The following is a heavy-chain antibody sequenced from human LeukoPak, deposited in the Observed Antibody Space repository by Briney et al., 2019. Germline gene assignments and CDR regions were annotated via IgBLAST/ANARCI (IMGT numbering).Heavy chain of an antibody. V-gene: IGHV4-39*01. D-gene: IGHD1-26*01. CDR3: ARLYRPPRIVGDTYYFDY. Sequence: SETLSLTCTVSGGSISSSSYYWGWIRQPPGKGLEWIGSIYYSGSTYDNPSLKSRVTISVDTSKNQFSLMLSSVTAADTAVYSCARLYRPPRIVGDTYYFDYWGQGTLVTVSS. CDR2: IYYSGST. J-gene: IGHJ4*02. CDR1: GGSISSSSYY.